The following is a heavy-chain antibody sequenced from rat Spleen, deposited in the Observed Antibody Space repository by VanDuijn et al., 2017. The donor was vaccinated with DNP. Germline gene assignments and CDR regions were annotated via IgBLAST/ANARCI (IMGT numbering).Heavy chain of an antibody. CDR2: ISTSGVGT. V-gene: IGHV5-46*01. CDR1: GFTFGSFP. D-gene: IGHD1-3*01. CDR3: ARTPPDYGFDS. J-gene: IGHJ2*01. Sequence: EVQLVESGGGLVQPGNSLKLSCAASGFTFGSFPMAWVRQAPTKGLEWVATISTSGVGTYYRESVKGRFTISRDNAKNILSLQMNSLGSEDTATYYCARTPPDYGFDSWGQGVMVTVSS.